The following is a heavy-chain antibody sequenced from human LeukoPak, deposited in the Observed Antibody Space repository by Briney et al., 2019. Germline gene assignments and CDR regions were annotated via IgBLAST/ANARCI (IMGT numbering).Heavy chain of an antibody. D-gene: IGHD3-10*01. CDR3: ARAHSRYGSGSYNPRPQNYFDY. J-gene: IGHJ4*02. CDR2: INHSGST. CDR1: GGSFSDYY. Sequence: SETLSLTCAVYGGSFSDYYWSWIRQPPGKGLEWIGEINHSGSTNYNPSLKSRVTISVDTSKNQFSLKLSSVTAADTAVYYCARAHSRYGSGSYNPRPQNYFDYWGQGTLVTVSS. V-gene: IGHV4-34*01.